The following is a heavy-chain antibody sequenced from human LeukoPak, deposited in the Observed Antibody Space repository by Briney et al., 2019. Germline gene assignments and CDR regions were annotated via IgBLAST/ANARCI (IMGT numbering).Heavy chain of an antibody. CDR1: GFTFSSYS. D-gene: IGHD3-3*01. CDR2: ISSSSSYM. Sequence: PGGSLRLSCAASGFTFSSYSINWVRQAPGKGPEWVSSISSSSSYMYYVDSVKGRFTISRDNAKNSVYLQMNSLRAEDTAVYYCARGDFWSGYYTPYYFDYWGQGTLVTVSS. V-gene: IGHV3-21*01. CDR3: ARGDFWSGYYTPYYFDY. J-gene: IGHJ4*02.